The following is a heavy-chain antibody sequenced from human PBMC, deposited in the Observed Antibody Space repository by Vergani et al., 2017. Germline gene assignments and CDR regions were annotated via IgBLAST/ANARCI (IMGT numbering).Heavy chain of an antibody. CDR3: ARQIGYCSSTSCYYFDY. CDR2: IYTSGST. D-gene: IGHD2-2*01. Sequence: QVQLQESGPGLVKPSQTLSLTCTVSGGSISSGSYYWSWIPQPAGEGLEWIGRIYTSGSTNYNPSLKSRGTMSVDTSKNQFSLKLSSVTAADTAVYYCARQIGYCSSTSCYYFDYWGQGTLVTVSS. J-gene: IGHJ4*02. CDR1: GGSISSGSYY. V-gene: IGHV4-61*02.